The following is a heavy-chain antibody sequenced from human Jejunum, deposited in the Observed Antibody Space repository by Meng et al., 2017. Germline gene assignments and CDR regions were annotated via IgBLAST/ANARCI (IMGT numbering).Heavy chain of an antibody. J-gene: IGHJ4*02. CDR3: ARGVGDLGDY. CDR2: VSPSSCNT. Sequence: QVRRVQSVPGMKTPGPSTKLACKVSVYPFTTYDINWVRQATGQGLEWMGWVSPSSCNTRYAQKFQGRFTMTRDTSISTVYMELTSLKSDDTAVYYCARGVGDLGDYWGQGTLVTVSS. D-gene: IGHD3-16*01. CDR1: VYPFTTYD. V-gene: IGHV1-8*01.